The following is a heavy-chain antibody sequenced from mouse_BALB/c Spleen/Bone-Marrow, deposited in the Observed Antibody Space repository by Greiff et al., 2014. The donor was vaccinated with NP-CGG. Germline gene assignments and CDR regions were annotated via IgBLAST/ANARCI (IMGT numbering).Heavy chain of an antibody. CDR2: ISSGGSYT. D-gene: IGHD1-1*01. V-gene: IGHV5-9-3*01. CDR3: ARHYYGSSYYFDY. J-gene: IGHJ2*01. Sequence: EVHLVESGGGLVKPGGSLKLSCAASGFTFSSYAMSWVRQTPEKRLEWVATISSGGSYTYYPDSVKGRFTISRDNAKNTLYLQRSSLRSEDTAMYYCARHYYGSSYYFDYWGQGTTLTVSS. CDR1: GFTFSSYA.